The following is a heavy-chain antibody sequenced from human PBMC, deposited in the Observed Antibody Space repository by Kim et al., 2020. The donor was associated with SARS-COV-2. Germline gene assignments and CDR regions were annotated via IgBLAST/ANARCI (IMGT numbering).Heavy chain of an antibody. CDR1: GYTFTGYY. V-gene: IGHV1-2*02. CDR2: INPNSGGT. CDR3: ARRPTLWRGYFWFDP. D-gene: IGHD3-3*01. Sequence: ASVKVSCKASGYTFTGYYMHWVRQAPGQGLEWMGWINPNSGGTNYAQKFQGRVTMTRDTSISTAYMELSRLRSDDTAVYYCARRPTLWRGYFWFDPWGQGSLVTVSS. J-gene: IGHJ5*02.